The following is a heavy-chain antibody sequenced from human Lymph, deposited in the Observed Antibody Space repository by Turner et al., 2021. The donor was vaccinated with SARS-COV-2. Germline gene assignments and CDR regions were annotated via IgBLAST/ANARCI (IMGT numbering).Heavy chain of an antibody. J-gene: IGHJ6*02. CDR1: GIIVSRNY. CDR3: ARDLGTYGMDV. V-gene: IGHV3-53*02. CDR2: IYSGGTT. Sequence: EVQLVETGGGLIQPGGSLRLSCAASGIIVSRNYMNWVRQAPGKGLEWVSVIYSGGTTYYADSVKGRFTISRANSKNTLYLQMNSLRVEDTAVYYCARDLGTYGMDVWGQGTTVTVSS. D-gene: IGHD6-13*01.